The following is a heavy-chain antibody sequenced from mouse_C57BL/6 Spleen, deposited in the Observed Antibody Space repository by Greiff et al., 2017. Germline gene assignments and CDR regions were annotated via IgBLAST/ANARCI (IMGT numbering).Heavy chain of an antibody. CDR2: IYPSDSET. D-gene: IGHD3-1*01. Sequence: QVQLQQPGAELVRPGSSVKLSCKASGYTFTSYWMDWVKQRPGQGLDWIGNIYPSDSETHYNQKFKDKATLTVDKSSSTAYMQLSSLTSEDSAVYYCAREFLDGTGDFDYWGQGTTLTVSS. CDR3: AREFLDGTGDFDY. V-gene: IGHV1-61*01. J-gene: IGHJ2*01. CDR1: GYTFTSYW.